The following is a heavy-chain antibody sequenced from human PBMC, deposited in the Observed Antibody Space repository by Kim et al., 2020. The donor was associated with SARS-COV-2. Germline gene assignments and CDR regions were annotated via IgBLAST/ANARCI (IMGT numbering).Heavy chain of an antibody. CDR3: ARQRTVLLWFGSQGSWFDP. D-gene: IGHD3-10*01. V-gene: IGHV4-59*01. Sequence: SETLSLTCTVSGGSISSYYWSWIRQPPGKGLEWIGYIYYSGSTNYNPSLKSRVTISVDTSKNQFSLKLSSVTAADTAVYYCARQRTVLLWFGSQGSWFDPWGQGTLVTVSS. J-gene: IGHJ5*02. CDR1: GGSISSYY. CDR2: IYYSGST.